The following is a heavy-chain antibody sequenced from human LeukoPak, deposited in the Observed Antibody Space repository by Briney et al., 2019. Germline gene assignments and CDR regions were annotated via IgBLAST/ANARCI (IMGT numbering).Heavy chain of an antibody. CDR2: IIPILGTT. V-gene: IGHV1-69*13. CDR3: ARELLRSDGFDY. D-gene: IGHD1-26*01. Sequence: SVKVSCKASGGTFNKYGFSWVRQAPGQGLEWMGGIIPILGTTNYPQKFQGRVTITADGSTTTVYMELSSLRSDDTAVYYCARELLRSDGFDYWGQGTLVTVSS. J-gene: IGHJ4*02. CDR1: GGTFNKYG.